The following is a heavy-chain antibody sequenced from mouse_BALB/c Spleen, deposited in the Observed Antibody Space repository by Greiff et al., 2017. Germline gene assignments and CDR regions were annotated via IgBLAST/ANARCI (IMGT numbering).Heavy chain of an antibody. CDR2: IYPYNGGT. Sequence: VQLQLSGPELVKPGASVKISCKASGYTFTDYNMHWVKQSHGKSLEWIGYIYPYNGGTGYNQKFKSKATLTVDNSSSTAYMELRSLTSEDSAVYYCARDLFDYWGQGTTLTVSS. V-gene: IGHV1S29*02. CDR1: GYTFTDYN. CDR3: ARDLFDY. J-gene: IGHJ2*01.